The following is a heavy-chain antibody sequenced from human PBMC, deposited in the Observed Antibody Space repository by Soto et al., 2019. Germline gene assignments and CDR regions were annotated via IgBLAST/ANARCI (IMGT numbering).Heavy chain of an antibody. J-gene: IGHJ4*02. CDR3: ARGHSYGSYYFDY. CDR1: GGSISSYY. D-gene: IGHD5-18*01. Sequence: QVQLQESGPGLVKPSETLSLTCTVSGGSISSYYWSWIRQPPGKGLEWIGYIYYSGSTNYNPSLKSRVTISVDTSKNQFSLKLSSVTAGDTAVYYCARGHSYGSYYFDYWGQGTLVTVSS. CDR2: IYYSGST. V-gene: IGHV4-59*01.